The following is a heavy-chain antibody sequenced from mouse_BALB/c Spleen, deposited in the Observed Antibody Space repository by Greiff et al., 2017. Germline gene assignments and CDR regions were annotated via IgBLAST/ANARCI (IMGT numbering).Heavy chain of an antibody. V-gene: IGHV2-6-2*01. CDR1: GFSLTSYG. D-gene: IGHD2-12*01. CDR3: ARHMEIRRYYAMDY. Sequence: VQLQESGPDLVAPSQSLSITCTVSGFSLTSYGVHWVRQPPGKGLEWLVVIWSDGSTTYNSALKSRLSISKDNSKSQVFLKMNSLQTDDTAMYYCARHMEIRRYYAMDYWGQGTSVTGSA. J-gene: IGHJ4*01. CDR2: IWSDGST.